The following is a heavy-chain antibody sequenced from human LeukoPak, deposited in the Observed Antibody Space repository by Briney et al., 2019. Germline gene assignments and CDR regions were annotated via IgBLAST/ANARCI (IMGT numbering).Heavy chain of an antibody. CDR2: IYYSGST. CDR1: GGSISSSIYY. J-gene: IGHJ5*02. CDR3: ARHHAPAAGNWFDP. D-gene: IGHD6-13*01. Sequence: SETLSLTCTVSGGSISSSIYYWGWIRQPPGKGLEWIGSIYYSGSTYYNPSLKSRVTISVDTSKNQFSLKLSSVTAADTAVYYCARHHAPAAGNWFDPWGQGTLVTVSS. V-gene: IGHV4-39*01.